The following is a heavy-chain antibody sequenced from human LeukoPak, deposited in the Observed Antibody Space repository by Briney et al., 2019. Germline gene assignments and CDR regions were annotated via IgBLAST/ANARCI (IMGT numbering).Heavy chain of an antibody. CDR2: ISGSGGST. V-gene: IGHV3-23*01. Sequence: GGSLRLSCAASGFTFSSYAMSWVRQAPGKGLEWVSAISGSGGSTYYADSVKGRFTISRDNSKNTLYLQMNSLRAEDTAVYYCARGMTGTTDFDYWGQGTLVTVSS. CDR3: ARGMTGTTDFDY. CDR1: GFTFSSYA. D-gene: IGHD1-7*01. J-gene: IGHJ4*02.